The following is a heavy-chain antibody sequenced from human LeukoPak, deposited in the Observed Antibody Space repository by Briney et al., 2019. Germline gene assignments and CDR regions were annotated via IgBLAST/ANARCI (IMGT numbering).Heavy chain of an antibody. V-gene: IGHV1-8*01. D-gene: IGHD3-10*01. CDR3: ARITMVRGVLYYYYYMDV. Sequence: ASVKVSCKASGYTFTSYGINWVRQATGQGLEWMGWMNPNSGNTGYAQKFQGRVTITRNTSISTAYMELSSLRSEDTAVYYCARITMVRGVLYYYYYMDVWGKGTTVTVSS. CDR1: GYTFTSYG. CDR2: MNPNSGNT. J-gene: IGHJ6*03.